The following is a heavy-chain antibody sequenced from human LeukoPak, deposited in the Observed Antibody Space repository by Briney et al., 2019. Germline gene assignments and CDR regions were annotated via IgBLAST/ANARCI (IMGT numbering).Heavy chain of an antibody. CDR2: ISSSSSYI. V-gene: IGHV3-21*01. CDR1: GFTFSSYS. CDR3: AREGGYCSGGSCYDTYSYNYYMDV. D-gene: IGHD2-15*01. J-gene: IGHJ6*03. Sequence: GGSLRLSCAASGFTFSSYSMNWVRQAPGKGLEWVSSISSSSSYIYYADSVKGRFTISRDNAKNSLYLQMNSLRAEDTAVYYCAREGGYCSGGSCYDTYSYNYYMDVWGKGTTVTVSS.